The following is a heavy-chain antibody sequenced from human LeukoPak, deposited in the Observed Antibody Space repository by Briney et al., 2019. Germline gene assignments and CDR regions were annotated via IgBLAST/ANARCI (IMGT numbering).Heavy chain of an antibody. Sequence: SETLSLTCTVSGGSISSGDYYWSWIRQPPGKGLEWIGYIYYSGSTYYNPSLKSRVTISVDTSKNQFSLKLSSVTAADTAVYYCARDERRTYGDYRGDAFDIWGQGTMVTVSS. J-gene: IGHJ3*02. CDR2: IYYSGST. CDR1: GGSISSGDYY. V-gene: IGHV4-30-4*01. CDR3: ARDERRTYGDYRGDAFDI. D-gene: IGHD4-17*01.